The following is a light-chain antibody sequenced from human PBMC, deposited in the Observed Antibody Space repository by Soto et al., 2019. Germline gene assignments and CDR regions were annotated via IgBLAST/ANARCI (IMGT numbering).Light chain of an antibody. J-gene: IGKJ4*01. Sequence: DIQMTQSPSSLSASVGDRVTITCRASQAISNYLAWYQQKPGKVPTLLIYAASTLQSEVPSRFSGSGSGTDFTLTISSLQPEDAATYYCQKFNAVPTFGGGTKVEI. V-gene: IGKV1-27*01. CDR2: AAS. CDR1: QAISNY. CDR3: QKFNAVPT.